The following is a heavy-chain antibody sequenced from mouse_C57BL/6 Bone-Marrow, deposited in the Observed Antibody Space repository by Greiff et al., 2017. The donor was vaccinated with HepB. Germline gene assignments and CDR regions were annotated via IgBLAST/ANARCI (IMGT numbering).Heavy chain of an antibody. V-gene: IGHV1-19*01. CDR3: ARWDGSSPWYFDV. J-gene: IGHJ1*03. CDR2: INPYNGGT. D-gene: IGHD1-1*01. Sequence: VHVKQSGPVLVKPGASVKMSCKASGYTFTDYYMNWVKQSHGKSLEWIGVINPYNGGTSYNQKFKGKATLTVDKSSSTAYMELNSLTSEDSAVYYCARWDGSSPWYFDVWGTGTTVTVSS. CDR1: GYTFTDYY.